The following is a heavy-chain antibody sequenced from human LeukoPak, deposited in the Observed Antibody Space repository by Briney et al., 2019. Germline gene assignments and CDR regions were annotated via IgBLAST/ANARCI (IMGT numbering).Heavy chain of an antibody. CDR1: GGTFSSYA. CDR3: ARGCSSTSCYVENWFDP. J-gene: IGHJ5*02. Sequence: ASVKVSCKASGGTFSSYAISWVRQAPGQGLEWMGGIIPIFGTANYAQKFQGRVTITANESTSTAYMGLSSLRSEDTAVYYCARGCSSTSCYVENWFDPWGQGTLVTVSS. CDR2: IIPIFGTA. D-gene: IGHD2-2*01. V-gene: IGHV1-69*13.